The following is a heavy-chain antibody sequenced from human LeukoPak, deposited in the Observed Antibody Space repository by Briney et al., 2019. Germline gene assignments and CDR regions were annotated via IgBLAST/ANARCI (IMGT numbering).Heavy chain of an antibody. J-gene: IGHJ4*02. CDR2: INPSGGST. V-gene: IGHV1-46*01. CDR3: ARGTKAGTMDY. D-gene: IGHD1-7*01. CDR1: GYTFTSYY. Sequence: ASVKVSCKASGYTFTSYYMHWVRQAPGQGLEWMGIINPSGGSTSYAQKFQGRVTMTRDTSTSTVYMELSRLRSDDTAVYYCARGTKAGTMDYWGQGTLVTVSS.